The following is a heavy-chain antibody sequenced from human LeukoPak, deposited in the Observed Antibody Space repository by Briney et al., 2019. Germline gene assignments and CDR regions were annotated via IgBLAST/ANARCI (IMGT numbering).Heavy chain of an antibody. D-gene: IGHD3-10*01. CDR2: INPNSGGT. CDR1: GYTFTGYY. Sequence: GASVKVSCKASGYTFTGYYMHWVRQAPGQGLEWMGWINPNSGGTNYAQKFQGRVTMTRDTSISTAYMELSRLRSDDTAVYYCARDYYGSGSYPWFDPWGQGTLVTVSS. CDR3: ARDYYGSGSYPWFDP. J-gene: IGHJ5*02. V-gene: IGHV1-2*02.